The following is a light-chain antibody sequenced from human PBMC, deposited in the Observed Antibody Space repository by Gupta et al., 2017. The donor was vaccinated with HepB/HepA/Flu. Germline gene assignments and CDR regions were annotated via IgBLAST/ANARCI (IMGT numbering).Light chain of an antibody. Sequence: SYELTQPLSVSVALGQTARITCGGNHLGNKNVHWYHQKPGQAPVLVIDRDTNRPSRIPERFSGSNSGNTATLTITRAQAGDEADYYCQVWDSNTEIFGTGTKLTVL. V-gene: IGLV3-9*01. CDR3: QVWDSNTEI. CDR2: RDT. J-gene: IGLJ1*01. CDR1: HLGNKN.